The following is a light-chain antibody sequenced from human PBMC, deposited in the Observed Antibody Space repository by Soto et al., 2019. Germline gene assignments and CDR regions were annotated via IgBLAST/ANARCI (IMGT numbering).Light chain of an antibody. V-gene: IGLV2-11*01. CDR3: CSYAGSYTFV. J-gene: IGLJ1*01. CDR1: SSDVGGYNY. Sequence: QSALTQPRSVSGSPGQSVTLPCTGTSSDVGGYNYVSWYQQHPGKAPKLMIYDVITRPSGVPDRFSGSKSGNTASLTISGLQAEDEADYYCCSYAGSYTFVFATGTKVTVL. CDR2: DVI.